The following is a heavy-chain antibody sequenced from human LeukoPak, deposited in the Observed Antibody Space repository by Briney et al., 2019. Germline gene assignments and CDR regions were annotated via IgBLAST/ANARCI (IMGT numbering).Heavy chain of an antibody. J-gene: IGHJ4*02. Sequence: GASVKVSCKASGYTFTGYYMHWVRQAPGQGLEWMGWINPNSGGTNYAQKFQGRVTMTRDTSISTAYMELSRLRSDDTAVYYCARVPPYDFWSGYPSEFDYWGQGTLVTVSS. CDR2: INPNSGGT. V-gene: IGHV1-2*02. D-gene: IGHD3-3*01. CDR1: GYTFTGYY. CDR3: ARVPPYDFWSGYPSEFDY.